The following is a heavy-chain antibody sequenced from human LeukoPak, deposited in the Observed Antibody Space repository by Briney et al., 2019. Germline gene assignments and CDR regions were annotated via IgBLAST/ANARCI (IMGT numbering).Heavy chain of an antibody. CDR3: TRESGAFSPFGF. D-gene: IGHD1-26*01. CDR1: GGSIMTTNW. V-gene: IGHV4-4*02. J-gene: IGHJ4*02. Sequence: SGTLSLTCDVSGGSIMTTNWWSWVRQPPNKGLEWIGEVHLSGATNYNPSLESRVTMSIYTSKNHLSLELTSVTAADTAMYYCTRESGAFSPFGFWGQGTLVTVSS. CDR2: VHLSGAT.